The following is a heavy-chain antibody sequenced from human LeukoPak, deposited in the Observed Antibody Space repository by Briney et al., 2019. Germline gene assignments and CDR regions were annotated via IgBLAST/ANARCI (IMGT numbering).Heavy chain of an antibody. D-gene: IGHD2-2*01. V-gene: IGHV3-23*01. CDR2: ISGSGGST. J-gene: IGHJ6*03. Sequence: PGGSLRLSCAASGFTFSSYAMSWVRQAPGKGLEWVSAISGSGGSTYYADSVKGRFTISRDNSKNTLYLQMNSLRAEDTAVYYCAKVYCSSTSCYVNRAYYYYYMDVWGKGTTVTVSS. CDR3: AKVYCSSTSCYVNRAYYYYYMDV. CDR1: GFTFSSYA.